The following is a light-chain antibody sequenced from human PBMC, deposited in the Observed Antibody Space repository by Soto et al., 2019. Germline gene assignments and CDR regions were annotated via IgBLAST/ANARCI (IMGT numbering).Light chain of an antibody. CDR1: QYINTR. CDR3: QQRSNRPLT. J-gene: IGKJ5*01. Sequence: EIVMTQSPATLSSFPGDRVTLSCRASQYINTRLAWYQHRPGQAPRLLIYDASNRATGIPARFSGSGSGTDFTLTISSLDPEDFAVYYCQQRSNRPLTFGQGTRLEI. V-gene: IGKV3-11*01. CDR2: DAS.